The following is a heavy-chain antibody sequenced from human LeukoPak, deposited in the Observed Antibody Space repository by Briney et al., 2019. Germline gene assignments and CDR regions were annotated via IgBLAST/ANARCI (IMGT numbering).Heavy chain of an antibody. CDR2: INHSGST. J-gene: IGHJ3*02. CDR3: ARLKGREGAFDI. CDR1: GGSISSYY. Sequence: PSETLSLTCTVSGGSISSYYWSWIRQPPGKGLEWIGEINHSGSTNYSPSLKSRVTISVDTSKNQFSLKLSSVTAADTAVYYCARLKGREGAFDIWGQGTMVTVSS. V-gene: IGHV4-34*01. D-gene: IGHD1-26*01.